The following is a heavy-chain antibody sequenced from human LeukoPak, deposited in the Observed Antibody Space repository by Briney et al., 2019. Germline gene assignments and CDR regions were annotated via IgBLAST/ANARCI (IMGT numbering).Heavy chain of an antibody. V-gene: IGHV3-30*02. CDR1: GFTFSSYW. CDR2: IRYDGSNK. D-gene: IGHD1-26*01. J-gene: IGHJ4*02. CDR3: ARPLGSTGFDY. Sequence: GGSLRLSCVASGFTFSSYWMHWVRQPPGKGLEWVTFIRYDGSNKYYADSVKGRFTISRDNSKNTVYLQMNSLTIDDTAVYYCARPLGSTGFDYWGQGTLVTVSS.